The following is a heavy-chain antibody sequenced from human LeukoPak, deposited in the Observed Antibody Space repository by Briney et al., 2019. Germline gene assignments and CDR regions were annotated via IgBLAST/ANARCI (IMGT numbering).Heavy chain of an antibody. J-gene: IGHJ3*02. CDR3: ARAYYDSSGYYLNDAFDI. CDR2: IYSGGST. D-gene: IGHD3-22*01. V-gene: IGHV3-53*01. CDR1: GFTVSSNY. Sequence: GSLRLSCAASGFTVSSNYMSWVRQAPGKGLEWVSVIYSGGSTYYADSVKGRFTISRDNSKNTLYLQMNSLRAEDTAVYYCARAYYDSSGYYLNDAFDIGGQGTMVTVSS.